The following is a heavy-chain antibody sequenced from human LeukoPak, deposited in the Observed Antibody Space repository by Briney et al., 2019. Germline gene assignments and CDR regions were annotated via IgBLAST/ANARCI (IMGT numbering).Heavy chain of an antibody. V-gene: IGHV3-33*01. CDR1: GFSFSNSG. Sequence: GRSLRLSCAASGFSFSNSGMHWVRQAPGKGLGWVAVIWYDGSNKYYADSVKGRFTISRDNSKNTLYLQMNSLRAEDTAVYYCARGVYDSSGSYFDYWGQGTLVTVSS. CDR3: ARGVYDSSGSYFDY. J-gene: IGHJ4*02. CDR2: IWYDGSNK. D-gene: IGHD3-22*01.